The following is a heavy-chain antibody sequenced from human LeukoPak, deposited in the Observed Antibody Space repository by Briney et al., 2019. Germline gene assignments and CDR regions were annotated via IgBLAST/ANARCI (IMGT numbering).Heavy chain of an antibody. CDR1: GFTFSSYT. CDR2: ISYDGNNK. CDR3: TRARIVGPDGLFDY. V-gene: IGHV3-30-3*01. J-gene: IGHJ4*02. Sequence: PGRSLRLSCAASGFTFSSYTMHWVRQAPGKGLEWVAVISYDGNNKYYADSVKGRFTISRDNSKNTLYLQMNSLRAEDTAVYYCTRARIVGPDGLFDYWGQGTLVTVPS. D-gene: IGHD1-26*01.